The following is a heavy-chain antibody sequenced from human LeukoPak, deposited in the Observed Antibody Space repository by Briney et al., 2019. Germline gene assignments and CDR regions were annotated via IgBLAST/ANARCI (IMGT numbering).Heavy chain of an antibody. CDR1: GFTFSSYG. D-gene: IGHD5-18*01. CDR2: IRYDGSNK. Sequence: GGSLRLSCAASGFTFSSYGIHWVRQAPGKGLEWVAFIRYDGSNKYYADSVKGRFTISRDNSKNTLYLQMNSLRAEDTAVYYCARDLDTAMVTTLYYFDYWGQGTLVTVSS. CDR3: ARDLDTAMVTTLYYFDY. J-gene: IGHJ4*02. V-gene: IGHV3-30*02.